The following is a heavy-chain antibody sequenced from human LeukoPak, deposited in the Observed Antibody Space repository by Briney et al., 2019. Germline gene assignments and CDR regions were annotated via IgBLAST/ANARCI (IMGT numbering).Heavy chain of an antibody. CDR2: ISSSGYTI. CDR3: AELGITMIGGV. Sequence: PGGSLRLSCAAYGFRIKNYNMNWVRQAPGKGLEWVSYISSSGYTIYYADSVKGRFTISRDNAKNSLYLQMNSLRAEDTAVYYCAELGITMIGGVWGKGTTATISS. CDR1: GFRIKNYN. D-gene: IGHD3-10*02. V-gene: IGHV3-48*04. J-gene: IGHJ6*04.